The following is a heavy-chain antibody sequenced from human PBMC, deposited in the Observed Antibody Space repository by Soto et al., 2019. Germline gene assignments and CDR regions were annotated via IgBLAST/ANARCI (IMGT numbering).Heavy chain of an antibody. J-gene: IGHJ4*02. CDR3: ARGRGITLTHFDS. Sequence: KPSETLSLTCTVSGTSVSSGIHYWSWIRQPPGKGLEWIGYIYYIRSTNYNPSLKSRVTISVDTSKNQFSLKLTSVTAADTAVYYCARGRGITLTHFDSWGQGTLVTVSS. V-gene: IGHV4-61*01. CDR2: IYYIRST. D-gene: IGHD1-20*01. CDR1: GTSVSSGIHY.